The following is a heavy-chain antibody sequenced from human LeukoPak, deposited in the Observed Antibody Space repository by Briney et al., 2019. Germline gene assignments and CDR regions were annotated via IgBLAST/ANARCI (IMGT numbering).Heavy chain of an antibody. CDR3: ARTLVRGVIIYYFDY. CDR2: INPNSGGT. Sequence: ASVKVSCKASGYTFTGYYMHWVRQAPGQGLEWMGWINPNSGGTNYAQKFQGRVTMTRDTSISTAYMELSRLRSDDTAVYYCARTLVRGVIIYYFDYWGQGTLVTVSS. CDR1: GYTFTGYY. J-gene: IGHJ4*02. V-gene: IGHV1-2*02. D-gene: IGHD3-10*01.